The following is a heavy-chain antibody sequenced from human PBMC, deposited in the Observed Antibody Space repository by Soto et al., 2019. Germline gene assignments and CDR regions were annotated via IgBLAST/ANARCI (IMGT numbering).Heavy chain of an antibody. CDR1: GNFISRCR. D-gene: IGHD2-15*01. CDR2: IYYTGST. V-gene: IGHV4-59*01. J-gene: IGHJ6*04. Sequence: SANLYLTSTVSGNFISRCRWCWSWQPPGKGLEWIGYIYYTGSTNYNPSLKSRVTISVDTSKNQFSLKLSSVTAADTAVYYCARENCSGGSCGYYYGMDIWGKGTTVT. CDR3: ARENCSGGSCGYYYGMDI.